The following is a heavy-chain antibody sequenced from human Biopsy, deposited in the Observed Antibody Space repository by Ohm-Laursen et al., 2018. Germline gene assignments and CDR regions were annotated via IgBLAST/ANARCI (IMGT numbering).Heavy chain of an antibody. CDR1: GYTFTGYY. CDR2: IDPNSGGT. CDR3: ATPLWGQTDAFDI. Sequence: GASVKVSCKASGYTFTGYYLHWVRQAPGQGLEWMGWIDPNSGGTNYAQNFQGRVTMTRDTSINTAYMDLTRLTSDDTAVYYCATPLWGQTDAFDIWGQGTMVTVSS. V-gene: IGHV1-2*02. J-gene: IGHJ3*02. D-gene: IGHD3-16*01.